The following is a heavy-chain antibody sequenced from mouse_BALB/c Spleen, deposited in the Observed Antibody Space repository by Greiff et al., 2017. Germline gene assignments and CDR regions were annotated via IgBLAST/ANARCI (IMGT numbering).Heavy chain of an antibody. J-gene: IGHJ1*01. D-gene: IGHD2-10*01. CDR1: GFTFSSYY. CDR3: ARPPYYGNFYWYFDV. V-gene: IGHV5-6-2*01. Sequence: EVKVVESGGGLVKLGGSLKLSCAASGFTFSSYYMSWVRQTPEKRLELVAAINSNGGSTYYPDTVKGRFTISRDNAKNTLYLQMSSLKSEDTALYYCARPPYYGNFYWYFDVWGAGTTVTVSS. CDR2: INSNGGST.